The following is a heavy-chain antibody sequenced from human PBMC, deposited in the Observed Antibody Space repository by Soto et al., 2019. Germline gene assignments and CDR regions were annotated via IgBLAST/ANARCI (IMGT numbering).Heavy chain of an antibody. J-gene: IGHJ2*01. D-gene: IGHD4-17*01. V-gene: IGHV1-18*01. Sequence: GASVKVSCKASGYTFTSYGISWVRQAPGQGLEWMGWISAYNGNTNYAQKLQGRVTMTTDTSTSTAYMELRSLRSDDTAVYYCARLKEVTTVTNWYFDRWGRGTLVTVSS. CDR2: ISAYNGNT. CDR1: GYTFTSYG. CDR3: ARLKEVTTVTNWYFDR.